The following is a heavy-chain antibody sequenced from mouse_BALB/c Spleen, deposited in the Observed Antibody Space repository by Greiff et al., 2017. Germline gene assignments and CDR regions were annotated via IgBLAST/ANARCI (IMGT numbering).Heavy chain of an antibody. CDR1: GFNIKDTY. Sequence: VQLQQSGAELVKPGASVKLSCTASGFNIKDTYMHWVKQRPEQGLEWIGRIDPANGNTKYDPKFQGKATITADTSSNTAYLQLSSLTSEDTAVYYCARMGYDYGDYAMDYWGQGTSVTVSS. CDR3: ARMGYDYGDYAMDY. D-gene: IGHD2-4*01. J-gene: IGHJ4*01. CDR2: IDPANGNT. V-gene: IGHV14-3*02.